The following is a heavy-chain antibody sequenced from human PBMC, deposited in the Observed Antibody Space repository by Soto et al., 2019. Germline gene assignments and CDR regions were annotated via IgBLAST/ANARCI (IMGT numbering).Heavy chain of an antibody. J-gene: IGHJ4*02. CDR3: AKDLGASGWYGIAS. D-gene: IGHD6-19*01. Sequence: QVQLVESGGGVVQPGRSLRLSCAASGFTFSSYGMHWVRQAPGKGPEWVTVISYDGSNKYYADSVKGRFTISRANSKNALCLQMSSLRAEDTAVYYCAKDLGASGWYGIASWGQGTLVTVSS. CDR2: ISYDGSNK. CDR1: GFTFSSYG. V-gene: IGHV3-30*18.